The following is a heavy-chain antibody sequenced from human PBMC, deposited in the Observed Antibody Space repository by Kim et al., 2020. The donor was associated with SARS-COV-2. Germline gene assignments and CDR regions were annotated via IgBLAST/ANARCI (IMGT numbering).Heavy chain of an antibody. J-gene: IGHJ4*02. CDR3: ASHNLDGYNYYFDY. V-gene: IGHV4-61*07. Sequence: NPSLKSRVTISVDTSKNQFSLKLSSVTAADTAVYYCASHNLDGYNYYFDYWGQGTLVTVSS. D-gene: IGHD5-12*01.